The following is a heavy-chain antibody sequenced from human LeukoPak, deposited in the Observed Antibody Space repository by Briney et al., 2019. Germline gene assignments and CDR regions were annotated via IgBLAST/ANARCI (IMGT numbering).Heavy chain of an antibody. CDR2: INHDGSDK. CDR1: GFTFSTHW. Sequence: GGSLRLSCAASGFTFSTHWMSWVRQAPGRGLEWVANINHDGSDKYYVDSVKGRFTISRDNAKNSLYLQMNSLRAEDTAVYYCARGPFQRVDYWGQGTLVTVSS. CDR3: ARGPFQRVDY. J-gene: IGHJ4*02. V-gene: IGHV3-7*02. D-gene: IGHD6-25*01.